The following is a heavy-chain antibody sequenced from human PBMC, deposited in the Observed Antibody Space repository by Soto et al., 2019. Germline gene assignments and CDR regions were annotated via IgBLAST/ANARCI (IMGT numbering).Heavy chain of an antibody. J-gene: IGHJ3*02. Sequence: ASVKVSCQASGYTFTSYGISWVRQAPGQGLEWMGWISAYNGNTNYAQKLQGRVTMTTDTSTSTAYMELRSLRSDDTAVYYCARFEPTHSEVVTGDAFDIWGQGTMVTVSS. D-gene: IGHD2-21*02. CDR1: GYTFTSYG. V-gene: IGHV1-18*01. CDR2: ISAYNGNT. CDR3: ARFEPTHSEVVTGDAFDI.